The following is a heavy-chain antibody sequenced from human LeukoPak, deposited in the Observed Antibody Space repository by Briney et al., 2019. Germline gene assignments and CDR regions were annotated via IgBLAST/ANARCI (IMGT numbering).Heavy chain of an antibody. D-gene: IGHD2-15*01. CDR3: LRSGGGRASN. J-gene: IGHJ4*02. CDR2: ISGSGGST. CDR1: GFTFSNSA. Sequence: GGSLRLSCAASGFTFSNSAMTWVRQAPGKGLEWVSAISGSGGSTYYAHSVKGRFTISRDNSKNTLYLQVSSLRAEDTAVYYCLRSGGGRASNWGQGTLVTVSS. V-gene: IGHV3-23*01.